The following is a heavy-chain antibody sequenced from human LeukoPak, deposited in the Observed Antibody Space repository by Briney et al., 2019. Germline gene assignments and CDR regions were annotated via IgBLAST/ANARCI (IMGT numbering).Heavy chain of an antibody. D-gene: IGHD6-19*01. CDR2: INSDGSST. CDR3: ARVGSSGWYHYYYGMDV. V-gene: IGHV3-74*01. Sequence: GGSLRLSCAASGFTFSSYWMHWVRRAPGKGLVWVSRINSDGSSTSYADSVKGRFTISRDNAKNTLYLQMNSLRAEDTAVYYCARVGSSGWYHYYYGMDVWGQGTTVTVSS. J-gene: IGHJ6*02. CDR1: GFTFSSYW.